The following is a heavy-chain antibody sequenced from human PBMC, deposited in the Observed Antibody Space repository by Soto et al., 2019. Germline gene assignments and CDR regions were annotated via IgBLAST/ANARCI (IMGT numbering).Heavy chain of an antibody. D-gene: IGHD6-13*01. CDR3: AIAAAGYYYYYGMDV. CDR2: MNPNSGNT. Sequence: ASVKVSCKASGYTFTXYDINWVRQATGQGLEWMGWMNPNSGNTDYAQKFQGRVTMTRNTSIKTAYMELGSLRSEDTAVYYCAIAAAGYYYYYGMDVWGQGTTVTVSS. CDR1: GYTFTXYD. V-gene: IGHV1-8*01. J-gene: IGHJ6*02.